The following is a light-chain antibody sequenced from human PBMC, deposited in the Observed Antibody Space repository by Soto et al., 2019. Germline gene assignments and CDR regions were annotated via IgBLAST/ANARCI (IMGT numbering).Light chain of an antibody. V-gene: IGKV1-9*01. Sequence: QLTQSPSSLSASVGDRVTITCRASQGISSYLAWYQQKPGKAPKLLIYGASTLEGGVPFTFSGSGSGTDFTLTISSLQPEDFATYYCQQLNTYPITSGQGTRLEIK. CDR3: QQLNTYPIT. CDR2: GAS. J-gene: IGKJ5*01. CDR1: QGISSY.